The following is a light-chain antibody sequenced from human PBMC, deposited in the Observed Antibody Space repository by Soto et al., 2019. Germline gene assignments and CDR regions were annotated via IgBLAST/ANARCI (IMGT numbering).Light chain of an antibody. CDR3: CSYAGSSPSYV. Sequence: QCVLTQPASVSGSPGQSITISCTGTSSDVGNYNLVSWYQQHPGKAPKLMIYEVSKRPSGVSDRFSGSKSGNTASLTISGLQAEDEADYYSCSYAGSSPSYVFGSGTKVTVL. J-gene: IGLJ1*01. CDR1: SSDVGNYNL. CDR2: EVS. V-gene: IGLV2-23*02.